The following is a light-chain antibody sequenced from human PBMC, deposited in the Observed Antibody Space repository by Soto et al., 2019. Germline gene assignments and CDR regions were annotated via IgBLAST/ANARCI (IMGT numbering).Light chain of an antibody. CDR1: QSVSSN. CDR3: QQYGSSPRT. CDR2: GAS. V-gene: IGKV3-20*01. J-gene: IGKJ1*01. Sequence: EIVMTQSRATLSVSPGERATLSCRASQSVSSNLAWYQQKPGQAPRLLIYGASTRATGIPDRFSGSGSGTDFTLTISRLEPEDFAVYYCQQYGSSPRTFGQGTKVDIK.